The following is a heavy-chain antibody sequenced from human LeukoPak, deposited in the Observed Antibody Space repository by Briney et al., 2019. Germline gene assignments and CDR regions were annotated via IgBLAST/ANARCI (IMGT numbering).Heavy chain of an antibody. CDR3: ARVTHGYNWVDY. D-gene: IGHD5-24*01. CDR1: GYTFINYG. CDR2: ISAYNGNT. Sequence: ASVKVSCKASGYTFINYGVTWVRQAPGQGLEWMGWISAYNGNTNYAQKLQGRVTMTTDTSTSTAYMELRSLRSDDTAVYYCARVTHGYNWVDYWGQGTLVTVSS. V-gene: IGHV1-18*01. J-gene: IGHJ4*02.